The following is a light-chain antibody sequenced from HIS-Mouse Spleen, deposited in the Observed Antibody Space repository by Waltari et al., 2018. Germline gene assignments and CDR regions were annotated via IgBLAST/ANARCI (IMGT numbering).Light chain of an antibody. Sequence: QSALTQPASVSGSPGPSLTIPCTGTSSDVGGYNYVPWYPQHQGKAPKLMIYDLSNRPSGVSNRFPGSKSGNTASLTISGLQAEDEADYYCSSYTSSSTRVFGGGTKLTVL. CDR3: SSYTSSSTRV. CDR2: DLS. V-gene: IGLV2-14*03. CDR1: SSDVGGYNY. J-gene: IGLJ3*02.